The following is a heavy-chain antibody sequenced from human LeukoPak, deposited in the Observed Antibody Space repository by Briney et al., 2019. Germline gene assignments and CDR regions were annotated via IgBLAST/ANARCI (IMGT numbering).Heavy chain of an antibody. CDR1: GYTLTELS. D-gene: IGHD3-10*01. V-gene: IGHV1-24*01. J-gene: IGHJ4*02. CDR3: ATVPYYYGSGMGVD. Sequence: APVKVSCKVSGYTLTELSMHWVRQAPGKGLEWMGGFDPEDGETIYAQKFQGRVTMTEDTSTDTAYMELSSLRSEDTAVYYCATVPYYYGSGMGVDWGQGTLVTVSS. CDR2: FDPEDGET.